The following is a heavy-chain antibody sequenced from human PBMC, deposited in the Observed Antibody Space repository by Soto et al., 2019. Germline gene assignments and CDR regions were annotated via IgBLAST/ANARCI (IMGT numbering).Heavy chain of an antibody. Sequence: QVQLQQWGAGLLKPSETLSLTCAVYGGSFSGYYWSWIRQPPGKGLEWIGEINHSGSTNYNPSLKSRFTRAVDTSKNQFALKLSSVTAADTAVYYCARRRIVVVIKDWYFDLWCRGTLVTVSS. V-gene: IGHV4-34*01. CDR2: INHSGST. CDR3: ARRRIVVVIKDWYFDL. D-gene: IGHD3-22*01. CDR1: GGSFSGYY. J-gene: IGHJ2*01.